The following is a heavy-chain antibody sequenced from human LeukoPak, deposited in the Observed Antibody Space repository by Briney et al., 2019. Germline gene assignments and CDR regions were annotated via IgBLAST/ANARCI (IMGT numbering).Heavy chain of an antibody. Sequence: ASVKVSCKASGYTFTDYYMHWVRQAPGQGLEWMGWINPNSGGTNYAQKFQGRVTITAHESTSTAYMELSSLRSEDTAVYYCASDTYYYDSSGSSIPWGQGTLVTVSS. CDR1: GYTFTDYY. CDR2: INPNSGGT. D-gene: IGHD3-22*01. J-gene: IGHJ5*02. V-gene: IGHV1-2*02. CDR3: ASDTYYYDSSGSSIP.